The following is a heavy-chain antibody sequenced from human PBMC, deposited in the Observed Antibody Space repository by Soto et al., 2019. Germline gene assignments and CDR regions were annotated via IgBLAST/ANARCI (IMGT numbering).Heavy chain of an antibody. D-gene: IGHD3-3*01. J-gene: IGHJ4*02. V-gene: IGHV4-59*01. CDR2: FHYSGNT. CDR1: GDSIRHYY. Sequence: QVQLRESGPGLVRPSETLLLTCTVSGDSIRHYYWYCIRQPPGKGLEWVGHFHYSGNTNYNPYLKSRVTISADTAKNEFSLGLHYVTAADTDDYYCVVECGLLISGVVWGQG. CDR3: VVECGLLISGVV.